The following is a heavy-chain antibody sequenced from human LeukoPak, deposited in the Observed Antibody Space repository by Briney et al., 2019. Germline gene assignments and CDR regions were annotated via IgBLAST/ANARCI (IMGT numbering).Heavy chain of an antibody. CDR1: GVSMSSYY. Sequence: KPSETLSLTCTVSGVSMSSYYWSWIRQPAGKGLEWIGRISVSGSTNYNPSLKSRVTMSVDTSKMQFSLKLSSVTAADTAVYYCAMGNYEIDYWGQGIMVTVSS. CDR3: AMGNYEIDY. J-gene: IGHJ4*02. V-gene: IGHV4-4*07. D-gene: IGHD3-3*01. CDR2: ISVSGST.